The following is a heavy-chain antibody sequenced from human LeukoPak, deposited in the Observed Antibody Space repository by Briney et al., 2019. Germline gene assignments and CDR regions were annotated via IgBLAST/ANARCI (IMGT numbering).Heavy chain of an antibody. V-gene: IGHV3-9*01. D-gene: IGHD1-1*01. J-gene: IGHJ3*02. CDR2: VSWDNSNV. CDR1: GFTFDDYA. Sequence: GGSLRLSCAASGFTFDDYARHWVRHAPGKGIERVSSVSWDNSNVAYADSVKGRFTISRDNVKNSLYLQMDSLRSEDTAFYFCARDSAWRGNWYAFDIWGQGTMVTVSS. CDR3: ARDSAWRGNWYAFDI.